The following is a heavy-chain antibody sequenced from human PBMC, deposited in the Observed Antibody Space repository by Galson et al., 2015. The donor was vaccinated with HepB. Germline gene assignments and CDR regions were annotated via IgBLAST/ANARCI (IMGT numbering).Heavy chain of an antibody. J-gene: IGHJ6*03. CDR1: GYSFASFW. CDR2: IYPDDSDT. CDR3: ARHEGSSMYYYYYMDV. D-gene: IGHD6-6*01. Sequence: QSGAEVKKPGESLKISCKGSGYSFASFWIGWVRQMPGKGLEWMGIIYPDDSDTRYSPSFQGQVTITADKSISTAYLQWSSLKASDTAIYYCARHEGSSMYYYYYMDVWGKGTTVTVSS. V-gene: IGHV5-51*01.